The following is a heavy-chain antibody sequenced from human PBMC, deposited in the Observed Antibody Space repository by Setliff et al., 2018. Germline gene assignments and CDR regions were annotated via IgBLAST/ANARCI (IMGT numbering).Heavy chain of an antibody. CDR3: ARGYFPSESSSYFYAY. V-gene: IGHV4-34*01. D-gene: IGHD3-22*01. J-gene: IGHJ4*02. Sequence: PSETLSLTCAVYSGSFSGYYWSWIRQPPGKGLEWIGEINQSGSTNYNPSLKSRVTISVDTSKNQFSLKLSPVTAADTAVYYCARGYFPSESSSYFYAYWGQGTLVTVSS. CDR2: INQSGST. CDR1: SGSFSGYY.